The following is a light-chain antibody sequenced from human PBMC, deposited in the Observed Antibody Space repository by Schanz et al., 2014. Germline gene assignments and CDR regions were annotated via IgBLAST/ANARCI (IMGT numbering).Light chain of an antibody. CDR2: DVT. CDR1: SSDVGGYNY. J-gene: IGLJ1*01. CDR3: SSQTSGNTPYV. V-gene: IGLV2-11*01. Sequence: QSALTQPRSVSGSPGQSVTISCTGTSSDVGGYNYVSWYQHHPGKAPKLMIYDVTNRPSGVPDRFSGSKSGNTASLTISGLQAEDEGDYFCSSQTSGNTPYVFGTGTKLTVL.